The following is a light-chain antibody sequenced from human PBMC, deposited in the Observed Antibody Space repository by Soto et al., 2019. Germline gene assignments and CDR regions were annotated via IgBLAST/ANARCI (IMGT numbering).Light chain of an antibody. CDR3: QTWGTGPWV. J-gene: IGLJ3*02. V-gene: IGLV4-69*01. Sequence: LVLTQSPSASASLGASVKLTCTLSSGHSNYAIAWHQQQPEKGPRYLMKLNTDGSYSKGDGIPDRFSGSSSGAERYLTISSLQSEDEADYYCQTWGTGPWVFGGGTKLTVL. CDR1: SGHSNYA. CDR2: LNTDGSY.